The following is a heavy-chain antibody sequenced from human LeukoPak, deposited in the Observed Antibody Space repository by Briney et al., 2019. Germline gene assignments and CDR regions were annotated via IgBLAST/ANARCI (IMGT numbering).Heavy chain of an antibody. D-gene: IGHD3-22*01. Sequence: GASVKVSCKASGYTFTGYYMHWVRQAPGQGLEWMGWINPNSGGTNYAQKLQGRVTMTTDTSTSTAYMELRSLRSDDTAVYYCAREPDYDSSGYYYVDYWGQGTLVTVSS. CDR2: INPNSGGT. J-gene: IGHJ4*02. CDR1: GYTFTGYY. CDR3: AREPDYDSSGYYYVDY. V-gene: IGHV1-2*02.